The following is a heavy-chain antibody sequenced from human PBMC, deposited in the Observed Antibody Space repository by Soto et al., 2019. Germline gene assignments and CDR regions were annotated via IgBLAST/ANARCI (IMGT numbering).Heavy chain of an antibody. CDR3: ARTGYYGVNSGYFQH. J-gene: IGHJ1*01. Sequence: EVQLVESGGGLVQPGGSLRLSCAASGFTVSSNYMSWVRQAPGKGLEWVSVIYSGGSTYYADSVKGRFTISRDNSKNTLYLQMNSLRAEDTAVYYCARTGYYGVNSGYFQHWGHGTLVTVSS. D-gene: IGHD4-17*01. V-gene: IGHV3-66*01. CDR1: GFTVSSNY. CDR2: IYSGGST.